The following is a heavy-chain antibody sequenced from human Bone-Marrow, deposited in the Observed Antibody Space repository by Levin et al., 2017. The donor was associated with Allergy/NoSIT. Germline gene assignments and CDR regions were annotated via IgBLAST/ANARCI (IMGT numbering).Heavy chain of an antibody. J-gene: IGHJ5*02. CDR2: IYPADSDT. CDR3: ARQVSEDNYSSRWFDP. Sequence: GGSLRLSCKGSGYYFTSYWIAWVRQVPGKGLEWVGIIYPADSDTRYSPSFEGQVTISVDKSTNTAYLQWSSLKASDTAMDYCARQVSEDNYSSRWFDPWGQGTLVTVSS. D-gene: IGHD2-15*01. V-gene: IGHV5-51*01. CDR1: GYYFTSYW.